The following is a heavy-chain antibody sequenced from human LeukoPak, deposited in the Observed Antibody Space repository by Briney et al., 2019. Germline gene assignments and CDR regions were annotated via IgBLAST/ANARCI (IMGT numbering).Heavy chain of an antibody. CDR1: GGSFSGYY. Sequence: SETLSLTCAVYGGSFSGYYWSWIRQPPGKGLEWIGEINHSGSTNYNPSLKSRVTISVDTSKNQFSLKLSSVTAADTAVYYCARLPDPLYSSSWFDYWGQGTLVTVSS. D-gene: IGHD6-13*01. V-gene: IGHV4-34*01. CDR2: INHSGST. CDR3: ARLPDPLYSSSWFDY. J-gene: IGHJ5*01.